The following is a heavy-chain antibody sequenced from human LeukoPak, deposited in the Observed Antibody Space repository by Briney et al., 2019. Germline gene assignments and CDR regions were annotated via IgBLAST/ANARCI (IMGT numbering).Heavy chain of an antibody. CDR2: IYKSGST. V-gene: IGHV4-59*08. CDR3: AGSSYPPWAPDY. J-gene: IGHJ4*02. Sequence: PSETLSLTRTVSGGSISSYYWSWIRQPPGKGLEWIGYIYKSGSTNYNPSLKSRVTISADTSKNRFSLKLSSVTAADTAVYYCAGSSYPPWAPDYWGQGTLVTVSS. CDR1: GGSISSYY. D-gene: IGHD2-2*01.